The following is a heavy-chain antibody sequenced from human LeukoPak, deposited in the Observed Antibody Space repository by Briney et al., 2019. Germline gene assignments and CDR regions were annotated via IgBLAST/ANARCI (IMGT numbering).Heavy chain of an antibody. J-gene: IGHJ5*01. CDR1: EFSFSIYE. V-gene: IGHV3-48*03. Sequence: GGSLRLSCVASEFSFSIYEMNWVRQTPGKGLEWLSYISSSGKSIYYADSVKGRFTISRDNAKNSVYLQMNSLRVEDTAVYYCARGGSAASTNWFDSWGQGTLVTVSS. D-gene: IGHD1-26*01. CDR2: ISSSGKSI. CDR3: ARGGSAASTNWFDS.